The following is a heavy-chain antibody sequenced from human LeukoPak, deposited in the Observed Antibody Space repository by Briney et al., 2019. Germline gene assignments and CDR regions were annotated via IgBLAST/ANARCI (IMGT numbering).Heavy chain of an antibody. CDR2: IRYDGNNE. D-gene: IGHD2-15*01. Sequence: GGSLRLSCAASGFTFSSYGMDWVRQAPGKGLEWVAFIRYDGNNEYYADSVKGRFTVSRDNSKNTLYLQMNSLRAEDTAVYYCANLGFCRGGTCFDSWGQGTLVTVSS. V-gene: IGHV3-30*02. CDR1: GFTFSSYG. J-gene: IGHJ4*02. CDR3: ANLGFCRGGTCFDS.